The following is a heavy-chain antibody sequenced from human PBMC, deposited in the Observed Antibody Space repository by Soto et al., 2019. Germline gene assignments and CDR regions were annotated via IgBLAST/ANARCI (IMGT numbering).Heavy chain of an antibody. V-gene: IGHV1-69*13. CDR1: GGTFSSYA. D-gene: IGHD3-22*01. J-gene: IGHJ5*02. CDR3: ARDTKRGHYYDSSGYLKP. Sequence: SVKVSCKASGGTFSSYAISWVRQALGQGLEWMGGIIPIFGTANYAQKFQGRVTITADESTSTAYMELSSLRSEDTAVYYCARDTKRGHYYDSSGYLKPWGQGTLVTVSS. CDR2: IIPIFGTA.